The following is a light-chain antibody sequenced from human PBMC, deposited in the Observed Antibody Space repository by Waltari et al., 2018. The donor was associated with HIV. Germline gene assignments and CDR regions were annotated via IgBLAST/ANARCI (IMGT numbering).Light chain of an antibody. CDR3: QQYNNWPPIT. CDR1: QSISNN. Sequence: EIVMTQSPATLSVSPGERATLSCRASQSISNNLAWYQQKPGQAPRLLIYGASTRATGIPARFSGSGSGTEFTLTISSLQSEDFAVYYSQQYNNWPPITFGQGTRLEIK. V-gene: IGKV3-15*01. J-gene: IGKJ5*01. CDR2: GAS.